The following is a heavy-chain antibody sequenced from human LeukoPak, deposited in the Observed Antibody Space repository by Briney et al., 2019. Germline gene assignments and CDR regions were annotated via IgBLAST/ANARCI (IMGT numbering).Heavy chain of an antibody. CDR1: GGSFSGYY. V-gene: IGHV3-33*08. D-gene: IGHD5-18*01. Sequence: LSLTCAVYGGSFSGYYWSWIRQPPGKGLEWVAFIPYDGSNKYYGDSVKGRFTISRDNAKNSLYLQMNSLRAEDTAVYYCARAGYSYGYYYYYMDVWGKGTTVTVSS. J-gene: IGHJ6*03. CDR2: IPYDGSNK. CDR3: ARAGYSYGYYYYYMDV.